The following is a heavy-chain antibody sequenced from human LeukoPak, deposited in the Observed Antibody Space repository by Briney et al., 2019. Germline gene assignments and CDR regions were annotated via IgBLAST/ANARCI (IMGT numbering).Heavy chain of an antibody. D-gene: IGHD3-16*01. CDR1: GGTFSSYA. CDR2: IIPILGIA. V-gene: IGHV1-69*04. J-gene: IGHJ6*02. CDR3: ARATSSYYYGMDV. Sequence: SVKVSCKASGGTFSSYAISWVRQAPGQGLEWMGRIIPILGIANYAQKFQGRVTITADKSTSTAYMELSSLRSEDTAVYYCARATSSYYYGMDVRGQGTTVTVSS.